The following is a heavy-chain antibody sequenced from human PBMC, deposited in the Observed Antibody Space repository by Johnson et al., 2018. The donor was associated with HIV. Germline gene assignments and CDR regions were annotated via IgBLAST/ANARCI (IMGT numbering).Heavy chain of an antibody. CDR2: INWNGGST. CDR1: GFTFSSYG. Sequence: VQLVESGGGVVRPGGSLRVSCAASGFTFSSYGMSWVRQTPGKGLEWVSGINWNGGSTGYADSVKGRFTISRDNAKNSLYLQMNSLRAEDTSLYYCARVKGATNALDIWGPGTLVTVSS. D-gene: IGHD1-26*01. V-gene: IGHV3-20*04. J-gene: IGHJ3*02. CDR3: ARVKGATNALDI.